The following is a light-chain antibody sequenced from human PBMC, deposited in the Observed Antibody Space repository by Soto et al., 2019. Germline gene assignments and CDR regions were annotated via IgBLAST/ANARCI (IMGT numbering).Light chain of an antibody. CDR3: SSYRSSTTPYV. J-gene: IGLJ1*01. CDR1: SSDVGYYNY. CDR2: EVS. Sequence: QSALTQPASVSGSPGQSITISCTGTSSDVGYYNYVSWYQQHPGKAPKLLIYEVSNRPSGVSDRFSGSKSRNTASLTISGLQAEDEADYYCSSYRSSTTPYVFGTGTKLTVL. V-gene: IGLV2-14*01.